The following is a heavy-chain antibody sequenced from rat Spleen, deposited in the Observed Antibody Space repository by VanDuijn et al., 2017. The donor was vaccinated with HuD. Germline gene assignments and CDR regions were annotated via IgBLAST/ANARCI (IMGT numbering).Heavy chain of an antibody. V-gene: IGHV5-7*01. CDR2: ISYDGSST. Sequence: EVQLVESGGGLVQPGRSLKLSCAASGFTFSDYNMAWVRQAPKKGLEWVGTISYDGSSTYYRDSVKGRFTISRDNAKSTLYLQMDSLRSEDTATYYCARHHIGTEGGFFDYWGQGVMVTVSS. J-gene: IGHJ2*01. CDR1: GFTFSDYN. D-gene: IGHD1-5*01. CDR3: ARHHIGTEGGFFDY.